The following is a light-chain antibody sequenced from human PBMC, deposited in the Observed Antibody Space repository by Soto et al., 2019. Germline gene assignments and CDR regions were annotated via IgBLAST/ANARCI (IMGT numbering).Light chain of an antibody. Sequence: DIHVTQSPPSLSASVGDRVTITCRATQDTRNYLNWYQQKPGKAPKLLIYAASSLQRGVPSTFSGGGSGTDFTLTISSLQPEDFATYYCQQSYSSITFGQGTRLEIK. CDR3: QQSYSSIT. J-gene: IGKJ5*01. CDR1: QDTRNY. V-gene: IGKV1-39*01. CDR2: AAS.